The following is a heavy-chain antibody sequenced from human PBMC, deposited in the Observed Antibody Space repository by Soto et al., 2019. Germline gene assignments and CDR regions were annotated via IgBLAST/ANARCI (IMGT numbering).Heavy chain of an antibody. Sequence: GGSLRLSCAASGFTFSSYSMSWVRQAPGKGLEWVSGFRSGGDDGTTHYADSVKGRFTISRDNSKNTLFLQMDSLRAEDTAIYYCAKKVNSGPGSQYFDYWGQGTLVTVSS. J-gene: IGHJ4*02. CDR1: GFTFSSYS. D-gene: IGHD3-10*01. V-gene: IGHV3-23*01. CDR2: FRSGGDDGTT. CDR3: AKKVNSGPGSQYFDY.